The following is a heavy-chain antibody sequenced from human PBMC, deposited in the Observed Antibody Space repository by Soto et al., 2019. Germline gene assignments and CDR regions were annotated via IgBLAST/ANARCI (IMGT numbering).Heavy chain of an antibody. Sequence: QVQLLQSGAEVKKPGASVKVSCKASGYTFTNYGITWVRQAPGQGLERMGWIGAYNGNTHYTERLQGRVTMTTDTSTSTAYMELRGLRSDDSAVYYCARVPQLVGYFYYYMDVWGNGTTVTVSS. CDR3: ARVPQLVGYFYYYMDV. D-gene: IGHD6-6*01. V-gene: IGHV1-18*01. CDR1: GYTFTNYG. CDR2: IGAYNGNT. J-gene: IGHJ6*03.